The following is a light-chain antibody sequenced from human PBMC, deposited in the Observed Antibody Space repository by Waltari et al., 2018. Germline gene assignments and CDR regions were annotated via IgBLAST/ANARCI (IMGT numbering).Light chain of an antibody. V-gene: IGKV3-20*01. CDR3: QQYTHSPWT. J-gene: IGKJ1*01. Sequence: EILLTQSPGTLSLSPGERATLSCRTSQTVDNTYLAWYKQKLGQAPRLLISGISIRATGIPDRFRGSGSGTDFTLTISRLEPEDFAVYFCQQYTHSPWTFGQGTRVEVK. CDR2: GIS. CDR1: QTVDNTY.